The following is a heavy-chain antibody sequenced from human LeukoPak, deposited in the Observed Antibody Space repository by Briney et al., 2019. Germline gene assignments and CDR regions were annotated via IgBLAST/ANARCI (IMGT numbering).Heavy chain of an antibody. CDR2: IIPILGIA. J-gene: IGHJ4*02. Sequence: SVKVSCKASGGTFSSYAISWVRQAPGQGLAWMGRIIPILGIANYAQKFQGRVTITADKSTSTAYMELSSLRSEDTAVYYCASTDEDIVATASFDYWGQGTLVTVSS. CDR1: GGTFSSYA. CDR3: ASTDEDIVATASFDY. V-gene: IGHV1-69*04. D-gene: IGHD5-12*01.